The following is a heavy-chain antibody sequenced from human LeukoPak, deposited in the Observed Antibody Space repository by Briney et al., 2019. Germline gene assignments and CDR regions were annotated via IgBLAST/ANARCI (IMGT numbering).Heavy chain of an antibody. V-gene: IGHV4-61*02. J-gene: IGHJ4*02. Sequence: SETLSLTCTVSGGSISSGSYYWSWIRQPAGKGLEWIGRIYTSGSTNYNPSLKSRVTISVDTSKNQFSLKLSSVTAADTAVYYCARDLYSYGYSVQDYWGQGTLVTVSS. CDR1: GGSISSGSYY. CDR2: IYTSGST. D-gene: IGHD5-18*01. CDR3: ARDLYSYGYSVQDY.